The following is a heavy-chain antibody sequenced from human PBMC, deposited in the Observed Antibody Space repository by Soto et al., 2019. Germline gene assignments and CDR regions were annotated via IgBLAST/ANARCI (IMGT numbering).Heavy chain of an antibody. CDR3: ASAAREYYYYGMDV. V-gene: IGHV3-23*01. CDR2: ISGSGGST. CDR1: EFTFSSYA. J-gene: IGHJ6*02. Sequence: EVQLLESGGGLVQPGGSLRLSCAACEFTFSSYAKSWVRQAPGKGLEWVSAISGSGGSTYYADSVKGRFTISRDNSKNTLYLQMNSLRAEDTAVYYCASAAREYYYYGMDVWGQGTTVTVSS.